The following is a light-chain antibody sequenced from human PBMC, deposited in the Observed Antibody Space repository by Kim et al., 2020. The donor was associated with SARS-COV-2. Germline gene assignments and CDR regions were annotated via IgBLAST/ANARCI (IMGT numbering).Light chain of an antibody. V-gene: IGLV2-14*01. CDR3: TSYTSSNTVV. CDR2: DVT. CDR1: SSDVGGYNY. J-gene: IGLJ2*01. Sequence: QSALTQPASVSGSPGQSITISCTGTSSDVGGYNYVSWYQQHPGKAPKLMIYDVTKRPSGVSNRFSGSKSGITASLTISGLQAEDEADYYCTSYTSSNTVVFGRGTQLTVL.